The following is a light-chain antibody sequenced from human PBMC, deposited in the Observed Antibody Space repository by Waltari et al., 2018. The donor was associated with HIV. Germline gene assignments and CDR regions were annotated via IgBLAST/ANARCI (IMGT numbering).Light chain of an antibody. V-gene: IGLV1-47*01. J-gene: IGLJ3*02. CDR3: ASWDDSLGGLWV. Sequence: QSVLTQPPSASGTPGQRVTISCSGTGSRIGTNYVFWYQQLPGTSPRLLIYRNDLRPSGVPDRFSGSKSGPSASLAISGLRSEDEASYYCASWDDSLGGLWVFGGGTKLTVL. CDR2: RND. CDR1: GSRIGTNY.